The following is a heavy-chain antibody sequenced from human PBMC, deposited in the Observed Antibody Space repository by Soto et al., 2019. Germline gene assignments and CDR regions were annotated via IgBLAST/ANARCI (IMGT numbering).Heavy chain of an antibody. CDR2: TRNKANSYTT. CDR3: ARLGDYYYYGMDV. V-gene: IGHV3-72*01. Sequence: EVQLVESGGGLVQPGGSLRLSCAASGFTFSDHYMDWVRQAPGKGLEWVGRTRNKANSYTTEYAASVKGRFTISRDDSKNSLYLQMNSLKTEDTAVYYCARLGDYYYYGMDVWGQGTTVTVSS. J-gene: IGHJ6*02. CDR1: GFTFSDHY.